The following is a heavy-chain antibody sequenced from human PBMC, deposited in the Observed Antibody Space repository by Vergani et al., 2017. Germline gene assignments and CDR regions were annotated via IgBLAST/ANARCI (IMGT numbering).Heavy chain of an antibody. CDR3: ARWSGSSSPFFDY. J-gene: IGHJ4*02. D-gene: IGHD6-6*01. V-gene: IGHV1-3*01. CDR2: INAANGNT. CDR1: GYTFTGYA. Sequence: QVQLVQSGAEVKKPGASVKVSCKTSGYTFTGYAIHWVRQAPGERLEWMGWINAANGNTKYSQKLQDRVTITRDTSASTASMELNSLRSEDTAVYYCARWSGSSSPFFDYWGQGTLVTVSS.